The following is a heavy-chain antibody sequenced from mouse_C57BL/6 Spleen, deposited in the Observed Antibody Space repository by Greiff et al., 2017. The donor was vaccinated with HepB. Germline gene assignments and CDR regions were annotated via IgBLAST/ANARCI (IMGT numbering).Heavy chain of an antibody. CDR1: GYTFTSYW. V-gene: IGHV1-69*01. CDR2: IDPSDSYT. Sequence: QVQLQQPGAELVMPGASVKLSCKASGYTFTSYWMHWVKQRPGQGLEWIGEIDPSDSYTNYNQKFKGKSTLTVDKSSSTAYMQLSSLTSEDSAVYYCARGWFADWGQGTLVTVSA. CDR3: ARGWFAD. J-gene: IGHJ3*01.